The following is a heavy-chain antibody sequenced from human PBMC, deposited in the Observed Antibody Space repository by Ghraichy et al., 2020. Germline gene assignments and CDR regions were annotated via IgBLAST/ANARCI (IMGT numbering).Heavy chain of an antibody. Sequence: GGSLRLSCAASGFTFSDYYMSWIRQAPGKGLEWISYISDDSSDSTYADSVKGRFTLSRDNAKNSLYLQMNSLRAEDTAVYYCVRDKRAVSGREFDYWGQGTLVTVSS. CDR2: ISDDSSDS. V-gene: IGHV3-11*06. CDR1: GFTFSDYY. J-gene: IGHJ4*02. D-gene: IGHD6-19*01. CDR3: VRDKRAVSGREFDY.